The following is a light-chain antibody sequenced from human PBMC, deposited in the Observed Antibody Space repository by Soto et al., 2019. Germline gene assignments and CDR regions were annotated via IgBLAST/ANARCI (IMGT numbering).Light chain of an antibody. CDR3: QQYGSSPRT. Sequence: EIVLTQSPGTLSLSPGERATLSCRASQSVSSSYLAWYQQNTGQAPRLLIYGASSRATGIPDRFSGSGSGTYFPLIISRLEPEEFAVYYCQQYGSSPRTFGQGTKVEIK. CDR1: QSVSSSY. J-gene: IGKJ1*01. V-gene: IGKV3-20*01. CDR2: GAS.